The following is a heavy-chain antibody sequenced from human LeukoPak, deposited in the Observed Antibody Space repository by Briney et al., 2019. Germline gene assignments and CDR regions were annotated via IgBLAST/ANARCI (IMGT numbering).Heavy chain of an antibody. CDR1: GFTFSSYG. Sequence: GGSLRLSCAASGFTFSSYGMHWVRLAPGKGLEWVAFIRYDGSKKYYADSVKGRFTISRDNSKNTLYLQMNSLRAEDTAVYYCAKDLGVVITLPGYWGQGTLVTVSS. V-gene: IGHV3-30*02. CDR2: IRYDGSKK. CDR3: AKDLGVVITLPGY. J-gene: IGHJ4*02. D-gene: IGHD3-3*01.